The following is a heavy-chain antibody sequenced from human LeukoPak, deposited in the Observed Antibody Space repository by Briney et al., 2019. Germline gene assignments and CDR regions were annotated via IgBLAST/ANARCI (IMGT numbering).Heavy chain of an antibody. V-gene: IGHV1-46*01. CDR3: ARDNSVEDTAWWFDP. D-gene: IGHD4-23*01. CDR1: GYTFTTYY. CDR2: TNPSGGST. Sequence: ASVKVSCKASGYTFTTYYIRWVRQAPGQGLEWMGITNPSGGSTSYAQKFQGRVTMTRDMSTSTDYMELSSLRSEDTAVYYCARDNSVEDTAWWFDPWGQGTLVTVSS. J-gene: IGHJ5*02.